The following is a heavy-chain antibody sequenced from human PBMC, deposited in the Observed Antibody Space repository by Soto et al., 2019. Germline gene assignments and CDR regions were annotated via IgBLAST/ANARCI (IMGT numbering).Heavy chain of an antibody. V-gene: IGHV4-31*11. CDR3: ARDPNPIFDT. D-gene: IGHD3-3*01. CDR1: GGCICRGGDY. Sequence: TLALTCAVSGGCICRGGDYGSWIRQHPGKGLEWIGYIYYSGSTYYNPSLKSRVTISVDTSKNQFSLNLSSVTDADTAVYYCARDPNPIFDTWGQGILVTVSS. J-gene: IGHJ5*02. CDR2: IYYSGST.